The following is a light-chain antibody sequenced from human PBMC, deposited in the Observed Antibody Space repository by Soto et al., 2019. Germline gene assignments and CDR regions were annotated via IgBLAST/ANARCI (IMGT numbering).Light chain of an antibody. CDR1: QSINTY. CDR3: QQRRSWQVT. Sequence: ENVFTQSPATLSLSPGEGATLSFRASQSINTYLAWYQQKPGQAPRLLIYDASKRATGIPARFSGSGSGTNFTLTISSLEPEDFAVYYCQQRRSWQVTFGQGTRLEIK. J-gene: IGKJ5*01. V-gene: IGKV3D-11*02. CDR2: DAS.